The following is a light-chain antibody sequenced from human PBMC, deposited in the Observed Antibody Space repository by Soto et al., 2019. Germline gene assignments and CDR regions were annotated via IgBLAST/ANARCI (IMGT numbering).Light chain of an antibody. CDR1: QSVGSSY. V-gene: IGKV3-20*01. CDR2: GAS. Sequence: EIGLTQSPGTLSLSPGERVTLSCRASQSVGSSYLAWYQQKAGHAPRLLIYGASSRATGIPDRFSGSGSGKDFTLTISRLEPEDSAVYYCQQCGSPLVTFGGGTKVEIK. J-gene: IGKJ4*01. CDR3: QQCGSPLVT.